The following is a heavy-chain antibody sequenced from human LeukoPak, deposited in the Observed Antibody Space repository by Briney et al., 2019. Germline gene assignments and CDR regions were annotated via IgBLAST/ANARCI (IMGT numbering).Heavy chain of an antibody. CDR3: ARLMYYYGSGSYHNWFDP. V-gene: IGHV5-51*01. Sequence: GAPLKISCKGSGYSFTSYWIGWVRQMPGKGLEWMGILYPGDADTRYSPSFQGQVTISADKSINTAYLQWSSLKASDTAMYYCARLMYYYGSGSYHNWFDPWGQGTLVTVSS. CDR1: GYSFTSYW. J-gene: IGHJ5*02. CDR2: LYPGDADT. D-gene: IGHD3-10*01.